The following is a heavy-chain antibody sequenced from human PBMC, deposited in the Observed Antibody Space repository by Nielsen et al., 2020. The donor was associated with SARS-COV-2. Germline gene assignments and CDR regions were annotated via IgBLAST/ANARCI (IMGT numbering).Heavy chain of an antibody. Sequence: GESLKISCAASGFTFSSYSMNWVRQAPGKGLEWVSSISSSSSYIYYADSVKGRFTISRDNAKNSLYLQMNSLRAEDTAVYYCADYMVRGVIGLRYWGQGTLVTVSS. V-gene: IGHV3-21*04. J-gene: IGHJ4*02. CDR2: ISSSSSYI. CDR1: GFTFSSYS. D-gene: IGHD3-10*01. CDR3: ADYMVRGVIGLRY.